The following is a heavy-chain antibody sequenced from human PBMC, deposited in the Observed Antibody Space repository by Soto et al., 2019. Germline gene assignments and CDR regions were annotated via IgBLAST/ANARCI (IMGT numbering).Heavy chain of an antibody. D-gene: IGHD4-4*01. CDR2: ISYDGSNK. J-gene: IGHJ2*01. V-gene: IGHV3-30-3*01. CDR3: ARPLWRDDYNWGYFDL. CDR1: GFTFSSYA. Sequence: QVQLMESEGGVVQPGRSLRLSCAASGFTFSSYAMHWIGQAPGKGLEWVAVISYDGSNKYYADSVKGRFTISRDNSKNTLYLQMNSLRTEDTAVYYCARPLWRDDYNWGYFDLWGRGTLVTVSS.